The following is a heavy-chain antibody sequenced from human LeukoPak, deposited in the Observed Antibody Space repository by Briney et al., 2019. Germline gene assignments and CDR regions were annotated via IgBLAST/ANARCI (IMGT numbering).Heavy chain of an antibody. Sequence: SETLSLTCTVAGGSIRNNYWRWIRQPPGEGLEWIGYVYHSGTTTYNPSLKSRVIISIDTSKNQFSLNLTSVTAADTAMYYCARGNYLTYDFWGQGTLVSVSS. D-gene: IGHD1-7*01. V-gene: IGHV4-59*08. CDR2: VYHSGTT. J-gene: IGHJ4*02. CDR1: GGSIRNNY. CDR3: ARGNYLTYDF.